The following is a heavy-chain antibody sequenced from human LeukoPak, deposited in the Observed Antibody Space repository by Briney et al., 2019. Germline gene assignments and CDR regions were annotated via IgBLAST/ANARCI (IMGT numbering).Heavy chain of an antibody. Sequence: PPETLSLTCTVSGGSISSSSYYWGWIRQPPGKGLEWIGSIYYSGSAYHNPSLKSRVTISVDTSKNQFSLNLRSLTAADTAVYYCARRVSSSEAVDYWGQGTLVTVSS. D-gene: IGHD6-25*01. CDR1: GGSISSSSYY. V-gene: IGHV4-39*01. CDR3: ARRVSSSEAVDY. J-gene: IGHJ4*02. CDR2: IYYSGSA.